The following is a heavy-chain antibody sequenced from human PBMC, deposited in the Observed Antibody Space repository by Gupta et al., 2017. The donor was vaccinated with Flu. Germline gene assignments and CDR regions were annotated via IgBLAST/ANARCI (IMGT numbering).Heavy chain of an antibody. D-gene: IGHD2-8*02. Sequence: MDWVRQAPGKGLEWIGRSRHKHSSYTTEYAASGKGRFTISRDDVKNSLYMQMNRMKTEATAVYYCAIVEDSGSVSVRSGYGGQGAMVTVYS. CDR3: AIVEDSGSVSVRSGY. J-gene: IGHJ4*02. V-gene: IGHV3-72*01. CDR2: SRHKHSSYTT.